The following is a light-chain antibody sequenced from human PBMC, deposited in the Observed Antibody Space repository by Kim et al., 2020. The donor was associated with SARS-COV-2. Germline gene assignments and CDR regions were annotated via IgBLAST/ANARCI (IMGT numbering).Light chain of an antibody. J-gene: IGLJ3*02. CDR1: SSDVGGYNF. V-gene: IGLV2-14*03. CDR2: DVG. CDR3: SSYTSRTALQV. Sequence: QSITISWSGTSSDVGGYNFVSWYQHHPGKAPKLIIYDVGKRPSGISDRFSGFKSGSTASLTISGLQAEDEADYFCSSYTSRTALQVFGGGTQLTVL.